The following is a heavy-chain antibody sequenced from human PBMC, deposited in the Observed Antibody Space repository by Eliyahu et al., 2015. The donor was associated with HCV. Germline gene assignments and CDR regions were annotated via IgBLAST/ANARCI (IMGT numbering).Heavy chain of an antibody. CDR3: ARVMWYGDYGRVWFDP. CDR1: GGSIRSGGYY. Sequence: QVQLQESGPGLVKPSQTLSLTCPVSGGSIRSGGYYWSWIRQHPGKGLEWIGYIYYSGSTYYNPSLKSRVTISVDTSKNQFSLKLSSVTAADTAVYYCARVMWYGDYGRVWFDPWGQGTLVTVSS. CDR2: IYYSGST. V-gene: IGHV4-31*03. D-gene: IGHD4-17*01. J-gene: IGHJ5*02.